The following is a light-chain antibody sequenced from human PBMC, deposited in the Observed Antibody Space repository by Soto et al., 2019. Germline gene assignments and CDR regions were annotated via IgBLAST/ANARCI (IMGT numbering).Light chain of an antibody. Sequence: QSVLTQPPSVSAAPGQKVTISCSGSSSNIGSNSVSWYQQLPGTAPKLLIYGTNKRPSGIPDRFSGSKSGTSATLGITGLQTGDEAVYYCGTWDSSLTAEFGGGTKLTVL. CDR3: GTWDSSLTAE. CDR1: SSNIGSNS. V-gene: IGLV1-51*01. CDR2: GTN. J-gene: IGLJ2*01.